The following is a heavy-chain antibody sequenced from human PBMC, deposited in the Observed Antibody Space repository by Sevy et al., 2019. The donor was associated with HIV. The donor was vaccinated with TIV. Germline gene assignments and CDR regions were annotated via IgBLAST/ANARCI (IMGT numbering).Heavy chain of an antibody. CDR2: TYYRSKWYN. J-gene: IGHJ4*02. CDR3: ARNPPYCSSTSCHFDY. CDR1: GDSVSSNSAA. V-gene: IGHV6-1*01. Sequence: SQTLSLTCAISGDSVSSNSAAWNWIRQSPSRGLEWLGRTYYRSKWYNDYAVSVKRRITINPDTSKNQFSLQLNSVTPEETAVYYCARNPPYCSSTSCHFDYWGQGTLVTVSS. D-gene: IGHD2-2*01.